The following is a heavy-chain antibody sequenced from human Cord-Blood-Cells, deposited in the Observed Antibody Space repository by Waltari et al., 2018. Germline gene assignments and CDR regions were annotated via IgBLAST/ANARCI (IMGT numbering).Heavy chain of an antibody. D-gene: IGHD5-12*01. CDR2: IYYSGST. CDR3: ATNSGYDAFDV. V-gene: IGHV4-39*07. Sequence: QLQLQESGPGLVKPSETLSLTCTVSVGSISSSSYYWGWIRQPPGKGLEWIGSIYYSGSTYYNPSLKSRVTISVDTSKNQFSLKLSSVTAADTAVYYCATNSGYDAFDVWGQGTMVTVSS. CDR1: VGSISSSSYY. J-gene: IGHJ3*01.